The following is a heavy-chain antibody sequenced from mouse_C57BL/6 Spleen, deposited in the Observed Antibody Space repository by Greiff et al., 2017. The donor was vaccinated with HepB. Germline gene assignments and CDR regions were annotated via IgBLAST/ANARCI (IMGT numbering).Heavy chain of an antibody. CDR2: IDPETGGT. CDR1: GYTFTDYD. CDR3: TRGRTMIIPYYFDY. V-gene: IGHV1-15*01. J-gene: IGHJ2*01. D-gene: IGHD2-4*01. Sequence: QVQLKESGAELVRPGASVTLSCKASGYTFTDYDMHWVKQTPVHGLEWIGAIDPETGGTAYNQKFKGKAILTADKSSSTAYMELRSLTSEDSAVYYCTRGRTMIIPYYFDYWGQGTTLTVSS.